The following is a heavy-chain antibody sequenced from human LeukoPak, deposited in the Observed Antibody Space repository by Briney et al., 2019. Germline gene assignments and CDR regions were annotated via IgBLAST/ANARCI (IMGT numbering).Heavy chain of an antibody. Sequence: PSETLSLTCTVSGGSISSYYWSWIRQPPGKGLEWIGYIYYSGSTNYNPSLKSRVTISVDTSKNQFSLKLSSVTAADTAVYYCARRAYYYDSSGFHFDYWGQGTLVTVSS. V-gene: IGHV4-59*12. J-gene: IGHJ4*02. CDR3: ARRAYYYDSSGFHFDY. CDR2: IYYSGST. CDR1: GGSISSYY. D-gene: IGHD3-22*01.